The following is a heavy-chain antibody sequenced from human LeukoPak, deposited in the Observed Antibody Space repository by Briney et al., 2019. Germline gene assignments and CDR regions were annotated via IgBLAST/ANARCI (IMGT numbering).Heavy chain of an antibody. CDR3: ALCYGPVDYFDY. J-gene: IGHJ4*02. V-gene: IGHV4-30-2*01. Sequence: SQTLSLTCTVSGGSISSGGYYWSWIRQPPGKGLEWIGYIYHSGSTYYNPSLKSRVTISVDRSKNQFSLKLSSVTAADTAVYYCALCYGPVDYFDYWGQGTLVTVSS. D-gene: IGHD2-2*01. CDR1: GGSISSGGYY. CDR2: IYHSGST.